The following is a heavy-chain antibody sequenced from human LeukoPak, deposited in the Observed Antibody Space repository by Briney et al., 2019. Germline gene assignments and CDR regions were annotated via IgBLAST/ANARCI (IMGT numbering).Heavy chain of an antibody. CDR3: ARAPVGYCSGGTCKRYFDY. Sequence: SQTLSHTCTVSGGSISSGDYYWSWIRQPPGKGLEYIGYINFSGSTSYNPSLKGRLTISVVTSKNQFSLKLSSVTAADTAVYYCARAPVGYCSGGTCKRYFDYWGQGTLVTVSS. D-gene: IGHD2-15*01. CDR1: GGSISSGDYY. V-gene: IGHV4-30-4*01. J-gene: IGHJ4*02. CDR2: INFSGST.